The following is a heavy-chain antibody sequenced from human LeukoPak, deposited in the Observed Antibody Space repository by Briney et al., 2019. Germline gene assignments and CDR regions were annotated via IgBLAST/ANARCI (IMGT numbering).Heavy chain of an antibody. CDR3: AKGGYYGPSDY. J-gene: IGHJ4*02. CDR2: ISGSGGNT. CDR1: GFIVSTNY. Sequence: GGSLRLSCAASGFIVSTNYMSWVRQAPGKGLEWVSAISGSGGNTYYADSVKGRFTISRDNSKNTLYLQMNSLRAEDTAVYYCAKGGYYGPSDYWGQGTLVTVSS. D-gene: IGHD3-10*01. V-gene: IGHV3-23*01.